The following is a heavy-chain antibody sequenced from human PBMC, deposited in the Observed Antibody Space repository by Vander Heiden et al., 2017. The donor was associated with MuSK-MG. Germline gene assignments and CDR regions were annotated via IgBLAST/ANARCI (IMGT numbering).Heavy chain of an antibody. CDR1: GLNFSRNW. Sequence: EVQLVESGGGLVQPGGSLRLSCAVSGLNFSRNWMSWVRQAPGKRLEWVANIKEDGSEKNYVDSGKGRFTISRDNAKNSLSLQMNSLRAEDTAVYYCSRGRWLQTFGGQGTLVTVSS. D-gene: IGHD5-12*01. V-gene: IGHV3-7*04. CDR2: IKEDGSEK. CDR3: SRGRWLQTF. J-gene: IGHJ4*02.